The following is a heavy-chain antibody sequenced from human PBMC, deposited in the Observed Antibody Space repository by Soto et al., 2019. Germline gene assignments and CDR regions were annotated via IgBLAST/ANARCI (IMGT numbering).Heavy chain of an antibody. D-gene: IGHD1-1*01. V-gene: IGHV1-2*02. J-gene: IGHJ5*02. CDR3: STGTNGTTGVYHP. CDR1: GYTFTDFY. CDR2: INHKTGDT. Sequence: QVQLVQSGTEVKKPGASVTVSCKSSGYTFTDFYLHWLRQAPGQGLEWVGWINHKTGDTKSSQKFQGSVTRSRDTSVSTAYTALTSLTSDDTAMYSCSTGTNGTTGVYHPWGQGTRVTVSS.